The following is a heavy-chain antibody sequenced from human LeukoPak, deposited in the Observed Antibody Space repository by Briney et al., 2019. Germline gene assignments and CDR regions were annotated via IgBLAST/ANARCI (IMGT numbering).Heavy chain of an antibody. CDR2: IKKDGSEK. Sequence: GGSLTLSCAASGFTFSIYWMIWVRQAPGKGREWLVNIKKDGSEKYYVDSVKGRFTISRDNAKNSLYLQMNRLRAEDTAVYYRAREKGIAVAGTYFDYWGQGTLVTVSS. CDR1: GFTFSIYW. J-gene: IGHJ4*02. D-gene: IGHD6-19*01. CDR3: AREKGIAVAGTYFDY. V-gene: IGHV3-7*01.